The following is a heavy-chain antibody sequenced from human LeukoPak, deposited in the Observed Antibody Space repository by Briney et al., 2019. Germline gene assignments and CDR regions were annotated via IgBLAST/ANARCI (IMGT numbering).Heavy chain of an antibody. V-gene: IGHV3-15*07. D-gene: IGHD1-7*01. Sequence: NPGGSLRLSCAASGFTSSNAWMIWVRQAPGKGLEWVGRIKSKTDGGTTDYAAPVKGRFTISRDDSKSTLYLQMNSLKIEDTAVYYCTTDEDWNYARKDVWGQGATVIVSS. CDR2: IKSKTDGGTT. J-gene: IGHJ6*02. CDR3: TTDEDWNYARKDV. CDR1: GFTSSNAW.